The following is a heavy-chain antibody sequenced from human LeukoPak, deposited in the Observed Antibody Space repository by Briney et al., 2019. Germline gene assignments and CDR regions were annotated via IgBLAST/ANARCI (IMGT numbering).Heavy chain of an antibody. J-gene: IGHJ4*02. V-gene: IGHV4-39*01. CDR3: ASWRYFATYFDY. Sequence: ASETLSLTCTVSGGSISSSSYYWGWIRQPPGKGLEWIGSIYYSGSTHYNPSLKSRVTISVDTSKNQFSLKLSSVTAADTAVYYCASWRYFATYFDYWGQGTLVTVSS. CDR2: IYYSGST. D-gene: IGHD3-9*01. CDR1: GGSISSSSYY.